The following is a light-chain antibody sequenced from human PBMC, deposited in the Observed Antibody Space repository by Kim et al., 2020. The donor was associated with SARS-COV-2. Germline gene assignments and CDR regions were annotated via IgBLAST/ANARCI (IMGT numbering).Light chain of an antibody. V-gene: IGKV3-20*01. CDR2: GES. CDR1: QSVSSSY. CDR3: QQYGSSYT. J-gene: IGKJ2*01. Sequence: SLSPGERATLHCRASQSVSSSYLAWYQQKPGQAPRHLSYGESSKATGIPDRFSGSGYGTDFTLTISRLETEDFAVYYCQQYGSSYTFGQGTKLEI.